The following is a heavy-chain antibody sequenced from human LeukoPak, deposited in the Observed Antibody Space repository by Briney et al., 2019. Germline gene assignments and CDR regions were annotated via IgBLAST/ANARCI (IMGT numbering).Heavy chain of an antibody. J-gene: IGHJ4*02. CDR2: ISSSSSTI. CDR1: GFTFSSYA. CDR3: ARAVPLLDDFWSGYYCDY. V-gene: IGHV3-48*01. D-gene: IGHD3-3*01. Sequence: GGSLRLSCAASGFTFSSYAMNWVRQAPGKGLEWVSYISSSSSTIYYADSVKGRFTISRDNAKNPLYLQMNSLRAEDTAVYYCARAVPLLDDFWSGYYCDYWGQGTLVTVSS.